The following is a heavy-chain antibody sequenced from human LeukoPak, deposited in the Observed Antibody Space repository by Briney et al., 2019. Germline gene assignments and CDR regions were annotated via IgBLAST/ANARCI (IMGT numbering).Heavy chain of an antibody. Sequence: GGSLRLSCAPSGFTFSSYAMSWVRQAPGKGLEWVSGISGSGGTTFYADSVKGRFTISRDSFKNTLYLQMNSLRAEDTAIYYCAKVGGSSAWYELDYWGQGTLVTVSS. D-gene: IGHD6-19*01. V-gene: IGHV3-23*01. CDR2: ISGSGGTT. CDR3: AKVGGSSAWYELDY. J-gene: IGHJ4*02. CDR1: GFTFSSYA.